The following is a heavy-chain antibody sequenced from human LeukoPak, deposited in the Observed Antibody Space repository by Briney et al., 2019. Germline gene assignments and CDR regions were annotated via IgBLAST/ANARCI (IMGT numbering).Heavy chain of an antibody. J-gene: IGHJ5*02. CDR3: ATPSGYDFWSGYRNWFDP. V-gene: IGHV1-24*01. CDR2: FDPEDGET. Sequence: GASVKVSCKVSGYTLTELSMHWVRQAPGKGLEWMGGFDPEDGETIYAQKFQGRVTMTEDTSTDTAYMELSSLRSEDTAVYYCATPSGYDFWSGYRNWFDPWGQGTLVTVSS. D-gene: IGHD3-3*01. CDR1: GYTLTELS.